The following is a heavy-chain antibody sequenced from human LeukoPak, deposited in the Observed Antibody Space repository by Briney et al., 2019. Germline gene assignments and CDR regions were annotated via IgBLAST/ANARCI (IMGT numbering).Heavy chain of an antibody. CDR2: SYYSGST. V-gene: IGHV4-61*03. J-gene: IGHJ5*02. CDR1: GGSVSSGSCD. CDR3: AREGRWLQPSVVYNWFDP. Sequence: SETLSLTCTVSGGSVSSGSCDWSWIRQPPGEGLEWIGYSYYSGSTNYNPTLKSRVTLSIDTYNNHFSTKLSSVTAADPAVYYCAREGRWLQPSVVYNWFDPWGQGTLVTVSS. D-gene: IGHD5-24*01.